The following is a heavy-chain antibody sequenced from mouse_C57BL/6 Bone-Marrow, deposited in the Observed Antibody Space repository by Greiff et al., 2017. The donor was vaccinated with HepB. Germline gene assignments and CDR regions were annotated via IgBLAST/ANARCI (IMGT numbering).Heavy chain of an antibody. CDR2: IRSKSNNYAT. V-gene: IGHV10-1*01. CDR1: GFSFNTYA. D-gene: IGHD1-1*01. CDR3: VRHYYYGRDYAMDY. Sequence: EVQVVESGGGLVQPKGSLKLSCAASGFSFNTYAMNWVRQAPGKGLEWVARIRSKSNNYATYYADSVKDRFTISRDDSESMLYLQMNNLKTEDTAMYYCVRHYYYGRDYAMDYWGQGTSVTVSS. J-gene: IGHJ4*01.